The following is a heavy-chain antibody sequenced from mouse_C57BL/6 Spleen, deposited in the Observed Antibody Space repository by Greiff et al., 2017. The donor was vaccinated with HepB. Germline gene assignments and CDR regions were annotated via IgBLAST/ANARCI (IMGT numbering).Heavy chain of an antibody. CDR1: GFTFSSYG. D-gene: IGHD4-1*01. CDR3: ARGETGTFAY. CDR2: ISSGGSYT. J-gene: IGHJ3*01. Sequence: EVKLVESGGDLVKPGGSLKLSCAASGFTFSSYGMSWVRQTPDKRLEWVATISSGGSYTYYPDSVKGRFTISRDNAKNTLYLQMSSLKSEDTAMYYCARGETGTFAYWGQGTLVTVSA. V-gene: IGHV5-6*02.